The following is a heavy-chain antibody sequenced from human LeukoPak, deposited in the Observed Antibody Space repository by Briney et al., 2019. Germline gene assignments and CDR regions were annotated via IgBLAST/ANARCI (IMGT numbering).Heavy chain of an antibody. Sequence: PSETLSLTCAVYGGSFSGYSWSWIRQPPGKGLEWIGEINHSGSTNYNPSLKSRVTISVDTSKNQFSLRLSSVTAADTAVYYCATDRGFASFDYWGQGTLVTVSS. J-gene: IGHJ4*02. CDR3: ATDRGFASFDY. CDR1: GGSFSGYS. V-gene: IGHV4-34*01. CDR2: INHSGST. D-gene: IGHD3-3*01.